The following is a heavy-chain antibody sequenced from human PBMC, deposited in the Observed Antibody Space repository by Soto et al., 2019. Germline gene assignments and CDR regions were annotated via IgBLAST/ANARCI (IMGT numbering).Heavy chain of an antibody. CDR1: GDSISSSHW. V-gene: IGHV4-4*02. J-gene: IGHJ4*02. D-gene: IGHD1-1*01. Sequence: QVQLQESGPGLVEPSGTLSLTCAVSGDSISSSHWWSWVRQPPGKGLEWLGEIFHSGTTKYNPSLASRVTLSVDKSNNQLSLKLRSVTAADTAVYYCARQLERGDLPEGFEYWGQGTLATVSS. CDR3: ARQLERGDLPEGFEY. CDR2: IFHSGTT.